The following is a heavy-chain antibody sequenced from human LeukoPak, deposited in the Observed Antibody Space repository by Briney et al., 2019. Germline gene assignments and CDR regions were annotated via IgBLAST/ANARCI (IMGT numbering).Heavy chain of an antibody. J-gene: IGHJ5*01. CDR2: ISSSSSYI. D-gene: IGHD3-22*01. CDR1: GCTFSSYS. V-gene: IGHV3-21*01. Sequence: GGSLRLSCAASGCTFSSYSMNWVRQAPGKGLEWVSSISSSSSYIYYADSVKGRFTISRDNAKNSLYLQMNSLRVEDTVLYYSGREPPTYYCDSSGCGAWGHGTLVTVSS. CDR3: GREPPTYYCDSSGCGA.